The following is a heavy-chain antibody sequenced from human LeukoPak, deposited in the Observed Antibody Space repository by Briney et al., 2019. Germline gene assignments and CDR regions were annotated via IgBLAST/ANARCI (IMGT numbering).Heavy chain of an antibody. CDR1: GFTFSSSW. V-gene: IGHV3-7*01. D-gene: IGHD2-8*01. CDR2: IREDGSEK. J-gene: IGHJ4*02. Sequence: GGSLRLSCVASGFTFSSSWMTWVRQAPGKGLEWVASIREDGSEKTSVDSVKGRFTISRDNVKNSLYLQMDSLRAEDTAVYYCARGPTNGQAFDYWGQGTLVSVSS. CDR3: ARGPTNGQAFDY.